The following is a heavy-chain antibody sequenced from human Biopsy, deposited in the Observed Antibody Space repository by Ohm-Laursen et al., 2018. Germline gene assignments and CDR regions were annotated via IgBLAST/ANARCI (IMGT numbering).Heavy chain of an antibody. V-gene: IGHV4-39*01. CDR1: GGSVSSNVAY. J-gene: IGHJ5*02. CDR3: ARHPTGFWFDP. CDR2: IFYSGIT. Sequence: SETLSLTCTVSGGSVSSNVAYWAWIRQPPGKGLESIGGIFYSGITYYNPSLQSRVTMSVDTSKNQFSLNRTSVTAADTAVYYCARHPTGFWFDPWGQGTLVIVSS.